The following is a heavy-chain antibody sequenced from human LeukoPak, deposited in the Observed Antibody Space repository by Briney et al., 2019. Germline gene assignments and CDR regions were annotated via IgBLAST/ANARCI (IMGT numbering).Heavy chain of an antibody. V-gene: IGHV3-7*03. CDR2: IKQDGSEK. D-gene: IGHD3-10*01. CDR3: ARDLTRYYYGSGSYHTPFDY. J-gene: IGHJ4*02. Sequence: GGSLRLSCAASGCTFSSYWMSWVRQAPGKGLEWVANIKQDGSEKYYVDSVKGRFTISRDNAKNSLYLQMNSLRAEDTAVYYCARDLTRYYYGSGSYHTPFDYWGQGTLVTVSS. CDR1: GCTFSSYW.